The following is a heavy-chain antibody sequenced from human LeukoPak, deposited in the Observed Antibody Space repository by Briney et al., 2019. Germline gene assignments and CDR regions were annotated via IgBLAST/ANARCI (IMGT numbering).Heavy chain of an antibody. D-gene: IGHD3-16*01. CDR2: TSGSGGST. Sequence: GGSLRLSCASSGFTFSSYTMSWVRQARGKGLEWVSATSGSGGSTYYADSVKGRFTISRDNSMNTLYLQMNSLRAEDTAVYYCAKVRWGSDNALDSWGQGTLVTGSS. CDR1: GFTFSSYT. J-gene: IGHJ4*02. CDR3: AKVRWGSDNALDS. V-gene: IGHV3-23*01.